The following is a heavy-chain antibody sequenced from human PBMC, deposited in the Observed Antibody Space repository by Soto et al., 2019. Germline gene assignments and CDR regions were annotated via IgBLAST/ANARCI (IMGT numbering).Heavy chain of an antibody. Sequence: QITLKESGPTLVKPTQTLTLTCTFSGFSLSTSGVGVAWIRQPPGRALEWLALIYWDDDKRYSSSLKTRLTITKDTSKNQVVLTMTNMDPVDTATYYCVHTPPEKWVGVFDYWGQGTLVTVSS. CDR1: GFSLSTSGVG. J-gene: IGHJ4*02. CDR3: VHTPPEKWVGVFDY. V-gene: IGHV2-5*02. D-gene: IGHD1-26*01. CDR2: IYWDDDK.